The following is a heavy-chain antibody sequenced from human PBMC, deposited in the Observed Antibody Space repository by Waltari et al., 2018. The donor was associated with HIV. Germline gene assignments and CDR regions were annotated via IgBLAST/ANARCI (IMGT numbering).Heavy chain of an antibody. J-gene: IGHJ3*02. CDR2: IYYIGST. V-gene: IGHV4-59*01. CDR1: GGSISSYY. D-gene: IGHD3-22*01. Sequence: QVQLQESGPGLVKPSETLSLTCTVSGGSISSYYWSWIRQPPGKGLEWIGYIYYIGSTNYNPSLKGRVTISVDTSKNQFSLKLSSVTAADTAVYYCARAGGGYDTNAFDIWGQGTMVTVSS. CDR3: ARAGGGYDTNAFDI.